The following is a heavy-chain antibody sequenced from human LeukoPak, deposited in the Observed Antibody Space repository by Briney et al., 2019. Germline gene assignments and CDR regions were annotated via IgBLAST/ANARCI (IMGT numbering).Heavy chain of an antibody. CDR3: ARAGLGYCSGGSCLPLDY. CDR1: GYTFTGYY. J-gene: IGHJ4*02. Sequence: GASVKVSCKASGYTFTGYYMHWVRQAPGQGLGWMGWINPNSGGTNYAQKFQGRVTMTRDTSISTAYMELSRLRSDDTAVYYCARAGLGYCSGGSCLPLDYWGQGTLVTVSS. V-gene: IGHV1-2*02. CDR2: INPNSGGT. D-gene: IGHD2-15*01.